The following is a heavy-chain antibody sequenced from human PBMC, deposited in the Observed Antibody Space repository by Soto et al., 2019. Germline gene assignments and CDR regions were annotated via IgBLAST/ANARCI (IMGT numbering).Heavy chain of an antibody. V-gene: IGHV3-33*01. Sequence: QVQLVESGGGVVQPGRSLRLSCAASGFTFSSYGMHWVRQAPGKGLEWVAVIWYDGSNKYYADAVKGRFTISRDNSKNTLYLQMNSLRAEETAVYCCARDHYSCYDFDYWGQGTLVTVSS. J-gene: IGHJ4*02. CDR3: ARDHYSCYDFDY. CDR1: GFTFSSYG. D-gene: IGHD5-12*01. CDR2: IWYDGSNK.